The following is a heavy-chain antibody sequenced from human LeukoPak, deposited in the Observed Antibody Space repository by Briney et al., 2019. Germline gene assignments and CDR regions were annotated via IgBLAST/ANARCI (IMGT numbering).Heavy chain of an antibody. V-gene: IGHV4-59*01. CDR2: IYYSGST. CDR3: AGDLWIAVAGMPHNWFDP. CDR1: GGSISSYY. J-gene: IGHJ5*02. Sequence: PSETLSLTCTVSGGSISSYYWSWIRQPPGKGLEWIGYIYYSGSTNYNPSLKSRVTISVDTSKNQFSLKLSSVTAADTAVYYCAGDLWIAVAGMPHNWFDPWGQGTLVTVSS. D-gene: IGHD6-19*01.